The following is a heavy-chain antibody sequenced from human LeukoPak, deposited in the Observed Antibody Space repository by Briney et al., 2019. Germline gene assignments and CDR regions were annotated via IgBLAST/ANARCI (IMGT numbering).Heavy chain of an antibody. J-gene: IGHJ4*02. CDR3: ASTPTANNDY. D-gene: IGHD1/OR15-1a*01. CDR1: GFTFNSYS. Sequence: GGSLRLSCAASGFTFNSYSMNWVRQAPGKGLEWVSSISSSSSYIYYADSVKGRFTISRDNAKNSLYLQMNSLRAEDTAVYYCASTPTANNDYWGQGTLVTVSS. CDR2: ISSSSSYI. V-gene: IGHV3-21*01.